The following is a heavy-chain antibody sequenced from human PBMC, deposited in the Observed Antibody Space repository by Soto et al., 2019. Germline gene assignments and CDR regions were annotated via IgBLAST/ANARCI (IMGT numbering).Heavy chain of an antibody. CDR1: GGTFSSYA. CDR3: ARTGHNWNRAYYYYYGMDV. Sequence: SVKVSCKASGGTFSSYAISWVRQAPGQGLEWMGGIIPIFGTSNYAQNFKGRVTITAYESTSTAYMELSSLRSEDTAVYYCARTGHNWNRAYYYYYGMDVWGQGTTVTVSS. CDR2: IIPIFGTS. V-gene: IGHV1-69*13. D-gene: IGHD1-20*01. J-gene: IGHJ6*02.